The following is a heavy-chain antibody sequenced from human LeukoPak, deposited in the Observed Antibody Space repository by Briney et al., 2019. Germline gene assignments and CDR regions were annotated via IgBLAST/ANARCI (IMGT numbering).Heavy chain of an antibody. CDR1: RYTFTSYD. D-gene: IGHD6-19*01. Sequence: ASVKVSCKASRYTFTSYDINWVRQATGQGLEWMGWMNPNSGNTGYAQKFQGRVTMTRNTSISTAYMELSSLRSEDTAVYYCARYSGWNDAFDIWGQGTMVTVSS. CDR2: MNPNSGNT. CDR3: ARYSGWNDAFDI. V-gene: IGHV1-8*01. J-gene: IGHJ3*02.